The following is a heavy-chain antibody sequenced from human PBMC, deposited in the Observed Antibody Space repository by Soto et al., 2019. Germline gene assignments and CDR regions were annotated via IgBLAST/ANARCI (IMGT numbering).Heavy chain of an antibody. D-gene: IGHD2-8*01. V-gene: IGHV4-39*01. Sequence: SETLSLTCTVSGGSISSSSYYWGWIRQPPGKGLEWIGSIYYSGSTYYNPSLKSRVTISVDTSKNQFSLKLSSVTAADTAVYYCARHARDIVLMVYAIPQGGYMDVWGKGTTVTVSS. J-gene: IGHJ6*03. CDR1: GGSISSSSYY. CDR3: ARHARDIVLMVYAIPQGGYMDV. CDR2: IYYSGST.